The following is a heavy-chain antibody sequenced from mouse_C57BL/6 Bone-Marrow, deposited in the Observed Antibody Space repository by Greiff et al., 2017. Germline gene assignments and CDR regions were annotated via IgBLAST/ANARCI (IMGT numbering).Heavy chain of an antibody. CDR3: TTKGFSFAY. J-gene: IGHJ3*01. CDR2: IDPENGDT. CDR1: GFNIKDDY. D-gene: IGHD3-3*01. V-gene: IGHV14-4*01. Sequence: VQLQQSGAELVRPGASVKLSCTASGFNIKDDYMHWVKQRPEQGLEWIGWIDPENGDTEYASKFQGKATITADTSSNTAYLQLSILTSEDTAVYYCTTKGFSFAYWDQGALVTVSA.